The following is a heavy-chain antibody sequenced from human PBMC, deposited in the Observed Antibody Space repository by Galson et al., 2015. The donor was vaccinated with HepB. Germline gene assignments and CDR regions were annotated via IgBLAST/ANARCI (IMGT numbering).Heavy chain of an antibody. J-gene: IGHJ6*03. CDR2: ISSSSSYI. V-gene: IGHV3-21*01. D-gene: IGHD6-19*01. Sequence: SLRLSCAASGFTFSSYSMNWVRQAPGKGLEWVSSISSSSSYIYYADSVKGRFTISRDNAKNSLYLQMNSLRAEDTAVYYCARDRGEEWLAHYYMDVWGKGTTVTVSS. CDR3: ARDRGEEWLAHYYMDV. CDR1: GFTFSSYS.